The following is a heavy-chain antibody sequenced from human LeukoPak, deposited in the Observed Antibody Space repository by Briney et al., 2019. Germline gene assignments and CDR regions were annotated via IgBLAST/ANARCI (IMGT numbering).Heavy chain of an antibody. CDR1: GFTFSSYA. CDR3: AKGGTTVVDY. Sequence: GGSLRLSCAASGFTFSSYAMHWVRQAPGKGLEWVAVISYDGSNKYYADSVKGRFTISRDNSKNTLYLQMNSLRDEDMAVYYCAKGGTTVVDYWGQGTLVTVSS. CDR2: ISYDGSNK. D-gene: IGHD4-23*01. J-gene: IGHJ4*02. V-gene: IGHV3-30*04.